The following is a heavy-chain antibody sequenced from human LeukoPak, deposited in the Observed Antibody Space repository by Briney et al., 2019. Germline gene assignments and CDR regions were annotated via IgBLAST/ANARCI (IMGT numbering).Heavy chain of an antibody. CDR1: GDSISSGSYY. CDR3: ARDCPLVAAAGGYYYYYMDV. D-gene: IGHD6-13*01. J-gene: IGHJ6*03. CDR2: IYTSGST. Sequence: SQTLSLTCTVSGDSISSGSYYWSWIRQPAGKGLEWIGRIYTSGSTNYNPSLKSRVTISVDTSKNQFSLKLSSVTAADTAVYYCARDCPLVAAAGGYYYYYMDVWGKGTTVTISS. V-gene: IGHV4-61*02.